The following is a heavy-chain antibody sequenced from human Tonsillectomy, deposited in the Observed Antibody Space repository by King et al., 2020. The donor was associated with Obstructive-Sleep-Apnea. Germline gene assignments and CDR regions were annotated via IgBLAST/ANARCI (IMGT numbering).Heavy chain of an antibody. Sequence: QLQESGPGLMKPSETLSLTCIVSGGSISSSTYYWGWIRQSPGKGLELIGTIYYSGSTYYNPSLKSRVTISVDTSKNQFSLNLNSVTAADTAVYYCAGAANTDGYETFYFDYWGQGTLVTVSS. D-gene: IGHD5-24*01. J-gene: IGHJ4*02. CDR3: AGAANTDGYETFYFDY. V-gene: IGHV4-39*07. CDR2: IYYSGST. CDR1: GGSISSSTYY.